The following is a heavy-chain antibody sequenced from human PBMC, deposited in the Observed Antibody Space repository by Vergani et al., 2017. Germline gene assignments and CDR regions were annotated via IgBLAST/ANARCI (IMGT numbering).Heavy chain of an antibody. J-gene: IGHJ6*02. Sequence: QVQLVESGGGVVQPGGSLRLSCAASGFTFSSYSMHWVRQAPGKGLEWVAFIRYDGSNKYYADSVKGRFTISRDNSKNTLYLQMNSLRAEDTAVYYCAKDYISSGSYYYYYGMDVWGQGTTVTVSS. D-gene: IGHD1-26*01. CDR3: AKDYISSGSYYYYYGMDV. CDR1: GFTFSSYS. V-gene: IGHV3-30*02. CDR2: IRYDGSNK.